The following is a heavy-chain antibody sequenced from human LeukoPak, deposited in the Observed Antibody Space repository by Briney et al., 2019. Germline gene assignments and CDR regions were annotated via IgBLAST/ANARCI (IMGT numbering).Heavy chain of an antibody. CDR2: INPNSGGT. J-gene: IGHJ4*02. CDR3: ARSMGIAAAGVDY. V-gene: IGHV1-2*02. Sequence: ASVKVSCKASGYTFTGYYMHWVRQAPGQGLEWMGWINPNSGGTNYAQKFQGRVTTTRDTSISTAYMELNRLRSDDTAVYYCARSMGIAAAGVDYWGQGTLVTVSS. D-gene: IGHD6-13*01. CDR1: GYTFTGYY.